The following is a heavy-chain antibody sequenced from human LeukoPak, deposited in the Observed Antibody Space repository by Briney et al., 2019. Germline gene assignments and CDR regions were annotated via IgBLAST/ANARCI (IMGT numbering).Heavy chain of an antibody. CDR1: GFTFSSYW. CDR2: IKQDGSEK. J-gene: IGHJ3*02. D-gene: IGHD2-15*01. V-gene: IGHV3-7*01. CDR3: ARDEVVVAASGAFDI. Sequence: GGSLRLSCAASGFTFSSYWMSWVRQAPGKGPEWVANIKQDGSEKYYVDSVKGRFTISRDNAKNSLYLQMNSLRAEDTAVYYCARDEVVVAASGAFDIWGQGTMVTVSS.